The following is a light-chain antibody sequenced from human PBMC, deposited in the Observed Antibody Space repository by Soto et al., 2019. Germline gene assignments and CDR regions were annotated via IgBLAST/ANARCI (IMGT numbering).Light chain of an antibody. Sequence: EIVLTQSPATLSLSPGERATLSCRASQSVSRYLAWYQQKPGQAPRLLIYDASNRATGIPARFSGSGSGTEFTLTISSLEPEDVAVYYCQQRSNWPPLTFGGGNKVEIK. CDR1: QSVSRY. CDR2: DAS. CDR3: QQRSNWPPLT. V-gene: IGKV3-11*01. J-gene: IGKJ4*01.